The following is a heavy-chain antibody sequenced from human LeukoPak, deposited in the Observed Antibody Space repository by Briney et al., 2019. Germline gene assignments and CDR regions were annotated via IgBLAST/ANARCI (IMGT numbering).Heavy chain of an antibody. CDR2: IIPIFGTA. Sequence: SVKVSCKASGGTFSSYAISWVRQAPGQWLEWMGGIIPIFGTANYAQKFQGRVTITTDESTSTAYMELSSLRSEDTAVYYCARQLLWFGERIPIDDYWGQGTLVTVSS. D-gene: IGHD3-10*01. J-gene: IGHJ4*02. CDR3: ARQLLWFGERIPIDDY. CDR1: GGTFSSYA. V-gene: IGHV1-69*05.